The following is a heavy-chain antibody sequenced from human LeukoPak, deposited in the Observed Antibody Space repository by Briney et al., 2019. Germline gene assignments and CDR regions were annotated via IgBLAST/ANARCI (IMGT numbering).Heavy chain of an antibody. V-gene: IGHV4-34*01. J-gene: IGHJ4*02. Sequence: SSETLSLTCAVYGGSFSGYYWSWIRQPPGKGLEWIGEINHSGSTNYNPSLKSRVTISVGASKNQFSLKLSSVTAADTAVYYCARTTSMVRGGRLFRLTGFDYWGQGTLVTVSS. D-gene: IGHD3-10*01. CDR1: GGSFSGYY. CDR3: ARTTSMVRGGRLFRLTGFDY. CDR2: INHSGST.